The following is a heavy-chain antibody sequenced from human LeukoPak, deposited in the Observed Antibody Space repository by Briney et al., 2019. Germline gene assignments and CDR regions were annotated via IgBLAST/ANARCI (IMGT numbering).Heavy chain of an antibody. V-gene: IGHV1-2*02. J-gene: IGHJ4*02. D-gene: IGHD4-17*01. CDR3: AGSPLYGDYDY. Sequence: ASVKVSCKASGYTFTGYYMHWVRQAPGQGLEWMGWINPNSGGTNYAQKFQDRVTMTRDTSISTAYMELSRLRSDDTAMYYCAGSPLYGDYDYWGQGTLVTVSS. CDR1: GYTFTGYY. CDR2: INPNSGGT.